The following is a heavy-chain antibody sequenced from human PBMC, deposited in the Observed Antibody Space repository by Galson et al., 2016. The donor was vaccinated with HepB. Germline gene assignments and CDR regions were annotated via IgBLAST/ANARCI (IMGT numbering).Heavy chain of an antibody. J-gene: IGHJ5*02. CDR1: GFTFSRNW. V-gene: IGHV3-7*01. CDR3: ARHAYTFGP. D-gene: IGHD5-24*01. CDR2: IKRDGSDK. Sequence: SLRLSCAASGFTFSRNWMSWVRQAPGKGLEWVANIKRDGSDKSYVDSVKGRFTISRDNAKNSLYLQMDSLRAEDTAVYYCARHAYTFGPWGQGTLVTVSS.